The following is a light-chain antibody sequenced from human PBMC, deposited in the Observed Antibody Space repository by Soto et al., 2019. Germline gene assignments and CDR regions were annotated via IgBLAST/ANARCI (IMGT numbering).Light chain of an antibody. CDR2: GAS. CDR1: QSVSSSY. CDR3: QQYGSSPPIS. V-gene: IGKV3-20*01. Sequence: EIVLTQSPGTLSLSPGERATLSCRASQSVSSSYLAWYQQKPGQAPRLLIDGASNRATGIPDRFSGSGSGRDFTLTISGLEPEDFAVYYCQQYGSSPPISFGQGTRLEI. J-gene: IGKJ5*01.